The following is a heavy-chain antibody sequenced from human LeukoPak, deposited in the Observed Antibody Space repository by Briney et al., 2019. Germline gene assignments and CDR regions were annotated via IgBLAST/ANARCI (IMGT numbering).Heavy chain of an antibody. D-gene: IGHD6-19*01. CDR3: AADSEAVAGTSYYYYGMDV. Sequence: ASVKVSCKASGGTFSSYATSWVRQAPGQGLEWMGGIIPIFGTANYAQKFQGRVTITADESTSTAYMELSSLRSEDTAVYYCAADSEAVAGTSYYYYGMDVWGQGTTVTVSS. V-gene: IGHV1-69*13. J-gene: IGHJ6*02. CDR2: IIPIFGTA. CDR1: GGTFSSYA.